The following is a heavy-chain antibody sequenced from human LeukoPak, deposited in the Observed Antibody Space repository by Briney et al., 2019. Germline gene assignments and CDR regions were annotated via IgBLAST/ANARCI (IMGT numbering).Heavy chain of an antibody. D-gene: IGHD2-2*01. CDR3: ARGRRKGSCSSTSCYYFDY. CDR1: GGTFSSYA. V-gene: IGHV1-69*05. CDR2: IIPIFGTA. Sequence: GASVKVSCKASGGTFSSYAISWVRQAPGQGLEWMGRIIPIFGTANYAQKFQGRVTITTDESTSTAYMELSSLRSEDTAVYYCARGRRKGSCSSTSCYYFDYWGQGTLVTVSS. J-gene: IGHJ4*02.